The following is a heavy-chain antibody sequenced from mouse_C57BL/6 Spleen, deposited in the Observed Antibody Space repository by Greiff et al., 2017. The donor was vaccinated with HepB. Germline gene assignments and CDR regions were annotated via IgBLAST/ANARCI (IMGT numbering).Heavy chain of an antibody. CDR1: GYTFTSYW. Sequence: QVQLKQPGAELVRPGSSVKLSCKASGYTFTSYWMHWVKQRPRQGLEWIGNIDPSDSETHYNQKFKDKATLTVDKSSSTAYMQLSSLTSEDSAVYYCARRSGRDFDYWGQGTTLTVSS. CDR2: IDPSDSET. CDR3: ARRSGRDFDY. J-gene: IGHJ2*01. D-gene: IGHD1-1*01. V-gene: IGHV1-52*01.